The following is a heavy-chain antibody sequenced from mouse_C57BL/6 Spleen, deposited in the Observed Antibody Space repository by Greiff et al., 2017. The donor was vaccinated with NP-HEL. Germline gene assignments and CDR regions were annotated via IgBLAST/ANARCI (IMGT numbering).Heavy chain of an antibody. D-gene: IGHD1-1*01. Sequence: QVQLQSGAELVKPGASVKLSCKASGYTFTSYWMHWVKQRPGQGLEWIGMIHPNSGSTNYNEKFKSKATLTVDKSSSTAYMQLSSLTSEDSAVYYCARDYYGSSGYWGQGTTLTVSS. J-gene: IGHJ2*01. CDR1: GYTFTSYW. V-gene: IGHV1-64*01. CDR3: ARDYYGSSGY. CDR2: IHPNSGST.